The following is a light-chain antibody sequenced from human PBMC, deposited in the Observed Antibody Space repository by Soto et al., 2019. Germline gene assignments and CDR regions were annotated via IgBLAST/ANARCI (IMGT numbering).Light chain of an antibody. Sequence: DIVMTQSPDSLAVSLGERATINCKSSQSVLYSLHNKNYLACYQQKPGQPPKLLIYWASTRESGVPDRFSGSGSGTDFTLTISSLQAEDVAVYYCQQYYSVLPFTLGPGTKVDIK. CDR2: WAS. J-gene: IGKJ3*01. CDR1: QSVLYSLHNKNY. V-gene: IGKV4-1*01. CDR3: QQYYSVLPFT.